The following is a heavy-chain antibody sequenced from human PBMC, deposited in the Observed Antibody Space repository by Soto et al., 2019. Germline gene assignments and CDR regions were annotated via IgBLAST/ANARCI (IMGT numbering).Heavy chain of an antibody. CDR1: GFIFPNYA. Sequence: EVQLLESGGGLVQPGGSLRLSCAASGFIFPNYAMSWVRQAPGKGLEWVSAISGSGGDTYYVDSVKGRFAISRDNSKSTLYLQMTSLRAEETAVYYCAKEGFDYWGQGTLVTVSS. CDR3: AKEGFDY. CDR2: ISGSGGDT. J-gene: IGHJ4*02. V-gene: IGHV3-23*01.